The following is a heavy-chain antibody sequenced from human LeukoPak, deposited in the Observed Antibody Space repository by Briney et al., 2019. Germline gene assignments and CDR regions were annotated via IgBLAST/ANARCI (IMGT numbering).Heavy chain of an antibody. Sequence: ASETVSLTCTVSGGSISSSSYYWGWIHQPPGKGLEWIGSIYYSGSTYYNPSLKSRVTISVDTSKNQFSLKLSSVTAADTAVYYCASHSVVRVFDYWGQGTLVTVSS. V-gene: IGHV4-39*01. CDR2: IYYSGST. J-gene: IGHJ4*02. CDR1: GGSISSSSYY. D-gene: IGHD2-21*01. CDR3: ASHSVVRVFDY.